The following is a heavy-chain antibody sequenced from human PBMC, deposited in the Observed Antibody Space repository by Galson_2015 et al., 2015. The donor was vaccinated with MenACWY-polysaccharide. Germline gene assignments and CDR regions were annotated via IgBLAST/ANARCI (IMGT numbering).Heavy chain of an antibody. CDR2: IKSDGSST. D-gene: IGHD5-12*01. CDR1: GFTLSTYW. J-gene: IGHJ4*02. CDR3: ARGYSAYD. V-gene: IGHV3-74*01. Sequence: SLRLSCAASGFTLSTYWMHWVRHAPGKGLVWVSRIKSDGSSTDYADSVMGRFSISRDNAKNTLYLQMNSLRAEDTALYYCARGYSAYDWGQGTLVTVSA.